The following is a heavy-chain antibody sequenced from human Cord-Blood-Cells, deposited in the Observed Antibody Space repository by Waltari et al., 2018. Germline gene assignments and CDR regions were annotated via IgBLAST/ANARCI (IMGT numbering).Heavy chain of an antibody. Sequence: QVPLVPSGAEGTKPADSVRVSCKASGSTFTIYGSSSVRHAPGQALEWMGWISAYNGNTNYAQKLQGRVTMTTDTSTSTAYMELRSLRSDDTAVYYCALSYSSSWYWFDPWGQGTLVTVSS. D-gene: IGHD6-13*01. J-gene: IGHJ5*02. CDR1: GSTFTIYG. V-gene: IGHV1-18*01. CDR2: ISAYNGNT. CDR3: ALSYSSSWYWFDP.